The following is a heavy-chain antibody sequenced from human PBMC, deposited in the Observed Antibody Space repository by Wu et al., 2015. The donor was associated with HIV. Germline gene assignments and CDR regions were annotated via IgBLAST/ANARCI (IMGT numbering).Heavy chain of an antibody. J-gene: IGHJ4*02. D-gene: IGHD1-20*01. CDR3: TSWANLGIPGQKGYY. CDR2: INQSGST. Sequence: QVQLQQWGAGLLKPSETLSLTCAVSGGTFSGYYWTLIRQPPGKGLEWIGEINQSGSTSYNPSLKSRVTISADMSKNQFSLSLSSVTAADTAVCYCTSWANLGIPGQKGYYWGREPWSPSPQ. V-gene: IGHV4-34*01. CDR1: GGTFSGYY.